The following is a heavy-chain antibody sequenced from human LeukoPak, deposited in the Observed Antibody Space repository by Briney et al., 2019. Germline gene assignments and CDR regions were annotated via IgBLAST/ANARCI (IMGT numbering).Heavy chain of an antibody. D-gene: IGHD1-20*01. J-gene: IGHJ4*02. CDR2: INPNSGGX. V-gene: IGHV1-2*02. CDR1: GYTFTGYY. Sequence: ASVKVSCKASGYTFTGYYMHWVRQAPGQGLEWMGWINPNSGGXNYAQKFQGRVTMTRDTSISTAYMELSRLRSDDTAVYYCARGYSWNXGKIDYWGQGTLVTVSS. CDR3: ARGYSWNXGKIDY.